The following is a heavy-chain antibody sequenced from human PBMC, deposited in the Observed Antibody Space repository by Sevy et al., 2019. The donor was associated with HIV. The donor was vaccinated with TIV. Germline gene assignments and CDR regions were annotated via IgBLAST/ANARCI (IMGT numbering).Heavy chain of an antibody. Sequence: GGSLRLSCAASGFTFSSYWMSWVRQAPGKGLEWVANIKHDGSEKYYVDSVKGRFTISRDNAKNSLYLQMNSLRAEDTAVYYCARVGGYDYWDWFDPWGQGTLVTVSS. J-gene: IGHJ5*02. CDR3: ARVGGYDYWDWFDP. D-gene: IGHD5-12*01. CDR2: IKHDGSEK. V-gene: IGHV3-7*01. CDR1: GFTFSSYW.